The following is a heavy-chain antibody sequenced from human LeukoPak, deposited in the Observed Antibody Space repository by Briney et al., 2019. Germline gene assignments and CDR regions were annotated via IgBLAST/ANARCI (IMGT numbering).Heavy chain of an antibody. CDR3: ARLLWSWAPFDP. Sequence: PGGSLRLSCAASGFTFSTYAMSWVRQAPGKGLEWVSAITSSGGGTYYAESVKGRFTMSRDNSKNTLFLQMKSLRDEDTAVYCCARLLWSWAPFDPWGQGTLVTVSS. CDR2: ITSSGGGT. CDR1: GFTFSTYA. D-gene: IGHD3-10*01. J-gene: IGHJ5*02. V-gene: IGHV3-23*01.